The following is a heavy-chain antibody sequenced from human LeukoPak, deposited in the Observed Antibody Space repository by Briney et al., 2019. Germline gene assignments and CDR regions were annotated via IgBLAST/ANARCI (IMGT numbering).Heavy chain of an antibody. CDR2: INPSSGGT. V-gene: IGHV1-2*02. J-gene: IGHJ6*03. CDR3: ARTTEGGYTYSYFYYYYMDV. D-gene: IGHD5-18*01. Sequence: ASVKVSCKPSGYTFTGYYIHWVRQAPGQGLEWMGWINPSSGGTNYPQKFQGRVTMTRDTSLSTAYMELSGLRSDDTAVYYCARTTEGGYTYSYFYYYYMDVWGKGTTVTISS. CDR1: GYTFTGYY.